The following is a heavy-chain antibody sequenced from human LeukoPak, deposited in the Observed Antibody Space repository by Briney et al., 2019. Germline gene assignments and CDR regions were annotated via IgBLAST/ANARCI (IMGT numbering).Heavy chain of an antibody. J-gene: IGHJ4*02. CDR2: IYTSGIT. CDR3: ARDSRIGVAGTGFDY. V-gene: IGHV4-4*07. Sequence: SETLSLTCTVSCGSIRSYYWSWIRQPAGKGLEWIGRIYTSGITYYNPSLKSRVTMSVDTSKNQFSLKLNSVTAADTAVYYCARDSRIGVAGTGFDYWGQGTLVTVSS. D-gene: IGHD6-19*01. CDR1: CGSIRSYY.